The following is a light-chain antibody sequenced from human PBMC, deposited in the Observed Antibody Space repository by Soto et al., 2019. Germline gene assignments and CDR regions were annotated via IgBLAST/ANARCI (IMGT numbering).Light chain of an antibody. CDR1: QSVSASF. J-gene: IGKJ1*01. Sequence: EIVLTQSPGTLSLSPGETATLSCRTSQSVSASFLAWYQQKPGQAPRLLIFGASNRAAGVPDRLSGSGSGTDFTLTISRLEPEDLSVYYCQHYVASPWTFRQGTKVEIK. V-gene: IGKV3-20*01. CDR2: GAS. CDR3: QHYVASPWT.